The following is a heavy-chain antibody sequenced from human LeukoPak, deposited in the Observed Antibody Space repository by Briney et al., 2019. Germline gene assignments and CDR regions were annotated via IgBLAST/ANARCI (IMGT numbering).Heavy chain of an antibody. Sequence: GGSLRLSCVASGLTFSSYWMRWVRQAPGKGLEWVANIKPDGSEKNYVDSVKGRFTTSRDNAKNSLYLQMNSLRADDTAVYYCARESGGSYSYYYYGMDVWGQGTTVTVSS. J-gene: IGHJ6*02. D-gene: IGHD1-26*01. CDR3: ARESGGSYSYYYYGMDV. CDR2: IKPDGSEK. V-gene: IGHV3-7*01. CDR1: GLTFSSYW.